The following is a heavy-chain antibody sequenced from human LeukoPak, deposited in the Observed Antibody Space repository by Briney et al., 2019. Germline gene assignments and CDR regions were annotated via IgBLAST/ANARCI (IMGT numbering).Heavy chain of an antibody. J-gene: IGHJ4*02. D-gene: IGHD6-19*01. V-gene: IGHV4-38-2*02. CDR3: ARHLFPKVIAVAGL. CDR2: IYHSGST. Sequence: PSETLSLTCTVSGYSISSGYYWGWIRPPPGKGLEWIGSIYHSGSTYYNPSLKSRVTISVDTSKNQFSLKLSSVTAADTAVYYCARHLFPKVIAVAGLWGQGTLVTVSS. CDR1: GYSISSGYY.